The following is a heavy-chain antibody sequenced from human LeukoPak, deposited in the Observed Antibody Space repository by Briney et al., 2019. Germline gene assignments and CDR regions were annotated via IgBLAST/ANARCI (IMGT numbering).Heavy chain of an antibody. D-gene: IGHD6-6*01. Sequence: ASVKVSCKASGGTFSSYAISWVRQAPGQGLEWMGGIIPIFGTANYAQKFQGRVTITADESTSTAYMELSSLRSEGTAVYYCARDGYSSSSAFLSDYWGQGTLVTVSS. V-gene: IGHV1-69*13. CDR3: ARDGYSSSSAFLSDY. CDR2: IIPIFGTA. J-gene: IGHJ4*02. CDR1: GGTFSSYA.